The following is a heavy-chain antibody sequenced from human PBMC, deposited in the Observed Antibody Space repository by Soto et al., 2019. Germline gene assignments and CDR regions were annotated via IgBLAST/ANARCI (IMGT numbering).Heavy chain of an antibody. CDR2: IYYSGST. V-gene: IGHV4-59*12. CDR3: ARDSIPAAMPDYFDY. Sequence: SETLSLTCTVSGGSISSYYWSWIRQPPGKGLEWIGYIYYSGSTNYNPSLKSRVTISVDTSKNQFSLKLSSVTAADTAVYYCARDSIPAAMPDYFDYWGQGTLVTVSS. J-gene: IGHJ4*02. CDR1: GGSISSYY. D-gene: IGHD2-2*01.